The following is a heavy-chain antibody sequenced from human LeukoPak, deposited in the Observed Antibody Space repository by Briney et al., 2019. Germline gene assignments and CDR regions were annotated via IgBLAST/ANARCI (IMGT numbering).Heavy chain of an antibody. CDR3: ASVQAYYYDSSGPDAFDI. CDR1: GGSISSISSNNYH. V-gene: IGHV4-39*07. Sequence: SETLSLTCIVSGGSISSISSNNYHWGWIRQPPGKGLEWIGSIYYSGSTNYNPSLKSRVTISVDTSKNQFSLKLSSVTAADTAVYYCASVQAYYYDSSGPDAFDIWGQGTMVTVSS. CDR2: IYYSGST. D-gene: IGHD3-22*01. J-gene: IGHJ3*02.